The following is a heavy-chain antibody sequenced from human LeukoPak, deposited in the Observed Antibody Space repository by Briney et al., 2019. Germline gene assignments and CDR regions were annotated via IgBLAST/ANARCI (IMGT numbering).Heavy chain of an antibody. V-gene: IGHV3-30*02. CDR1: GFTFSSYG. CDR3: AKDRIRLGYDSSGFHFDY. J-gene: IGHJ4*02. CDR2: IRYDGSNK. Sequence: PGGSLRLSCAAPGFTFSSYGMHWVRQAPGKGLEWVAFIRYDGSNKYYADSVKGRFTISRDNSKNTLYLQMNSLRAEDTAVYYCAKDRIRLGYDSSGFHFDYWGQGTLVTVSS. D-gene: IGHD3-22*01.